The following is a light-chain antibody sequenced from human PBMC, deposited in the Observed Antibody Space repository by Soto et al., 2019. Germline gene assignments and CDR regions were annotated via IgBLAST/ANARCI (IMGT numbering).Light chain of an antibody. J-gene: IGLJ1*01. CDR1: SSDIGHNNY. CDR3: CSYAGSSTYV. CDR2: EVS. V-gene: IGLV2-23*02. Sequence: QSVLTQPASVSGSPGQSITISCTGTSSDIGHNNYVSWYQQHPGKAPKLMIYEVSKRPSGVSNRFSGSKSGNTASLTISGLQAEDEADYYCCSYAGSSTYVFGTGTKVTV.